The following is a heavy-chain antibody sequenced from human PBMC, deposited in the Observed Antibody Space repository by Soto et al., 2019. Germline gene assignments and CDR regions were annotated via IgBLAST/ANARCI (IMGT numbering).Heavy chain of an antibody. J-gene: IGHJ6*02. CDR1: GGTFSRYT. Sequence: QVQLVQSGAEVKKPGSSVKVSCKASGGTFSRYTFTWVRQAPGQGLEWMGRIIPILDIPNYAQKFQGRVTINGGKTKTADNMKRSSLISEDRAVYYCASHFTGVLVLGTAPPGSDNYGSDVWGQGTTVTVSS. CDR2: IIPILDIP. CDR3: ASHFTGVLVLGTAPPGSDNYGSDV. D-gene: IGHD2-8*02. V-gene: IGHV1-69*02.